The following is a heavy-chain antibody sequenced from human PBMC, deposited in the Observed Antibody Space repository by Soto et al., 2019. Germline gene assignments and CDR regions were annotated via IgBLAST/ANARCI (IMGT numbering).Heavy chain of an antibody. D-gene: IGHD2-15*01. CDR2: IKSKGSGGTT. J-gene: IGHJ6*01. V-gene: IGHV3-15*07. CDR1: GFDFTPAW. CDR3: SEQRGPSGYSYYGLEV. Sequence: QVVESGGGLVTPGESISLSCVGSGFDFTPAWMHWVRQAPGTGLEWVGRIKSKGSGGTTDYSAPVKGRFTISRDDSKNTVYLHMNSLKSEDTAVYFCSEQRGPSGYSYYGLEVWGQGITVTVTS.